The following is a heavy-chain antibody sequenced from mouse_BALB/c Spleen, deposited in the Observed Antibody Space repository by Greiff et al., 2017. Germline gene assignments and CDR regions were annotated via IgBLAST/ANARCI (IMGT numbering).Heavy chain of an antibody. CDR3: ARTDGYFAMDY. CDR1: GYTFTSYT. V-gene: IGHV1-4*01. D-gene: IGHD2-3*01. J-gene: IGHJ4*01. CDR2: INPSSGYT. Sequence: QVQLKQSGAELARPGASVKMSCKASGYTFTSYTMHWVKQRPGQGLEWIGYINPSSGYTNYNQKFKDKATLTADKSSSTAYMQLSSLTSEDSAVYYCARTDGYFAMDYWGQGTSVTVSS.